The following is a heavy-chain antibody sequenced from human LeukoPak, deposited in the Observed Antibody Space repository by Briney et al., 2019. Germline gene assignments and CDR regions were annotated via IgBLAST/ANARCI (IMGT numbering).Heavy chain of an antibody. CDR2: IYYSGST. CDR3: ARGVGGDTDFDY. V-gene: IGHV4-59*01. CDR1: GGSISSYY. J-gene: IGHJ4*02. D-gene: IGHD5-18*01. Sequence: PSETLSLTCTVSGGSISSYYWSWIRQPPRKGLEWIGYIYYSGSTNYNPSLKSRVTISVDTSKNQFSLKLSSVTAADTAVYYCARGVGGDTDFDYWGQGTLVTVSS.